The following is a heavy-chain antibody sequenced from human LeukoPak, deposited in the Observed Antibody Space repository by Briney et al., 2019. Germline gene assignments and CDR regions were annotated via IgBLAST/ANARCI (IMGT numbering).Heavy chain of an antibody. Sequence: SETLSLTCAVYGGSFSGYYWSWIRQPPGKGLEWIGEINHSGSTNYNPSLKSRVTISVDTSKNQFSLKLSSVTAAGTAVYYCATGYYYMDVWGKGTTVTISS. CDR3: ATGYYYMDV. CDR2: INHSGST. V-gene: IGHV4-34*01. CDR1: GGSFSGYY. D-gene: IGHD4-17*01. J-gene: IGHJ6*03.